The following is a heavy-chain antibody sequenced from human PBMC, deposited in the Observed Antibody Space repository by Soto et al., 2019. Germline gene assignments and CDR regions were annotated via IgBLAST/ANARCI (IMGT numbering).Heavy chain of an antibody. D-gene: IGHD6-25*01. Sequence: SETLSLTCTVSGGSVSSGSYYWSWIRQPPGKGLEWIGYIYYSGSTNYNPSLKSRVTISVDTSKNQFSLKLSSVTAADTAVYYCARSKRRQPSIYYYYYGMDVWGQGTTVTVSS. V-gene: IGHV4-61*01. J-gene: IGHJ6*02. CDR2: IYYSGST. CDR1: GGSVSSGSYY. CDR3: ARSKRRQPSIYYYYYGMDV.